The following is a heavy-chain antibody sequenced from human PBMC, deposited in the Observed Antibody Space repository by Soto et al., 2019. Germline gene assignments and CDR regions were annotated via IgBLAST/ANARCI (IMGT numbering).Heavy chain of an antibody. Sequence: QVQLVQSGAVVKKPGASVKVSCKASGYTFTSYGIGWVRQAPGQGLEWMGWINTNNGNTNSAQRLQDRVTMTADTSTRTGYMELRSLRSDDTAIYYCARDLLGSFDVWGQGTMVTISS. CDR1: GYTFTSYG. J-gene: IGHJ3*01. D-gene: IGHD2-15*01. V-gene: IGHV1-18*01. CDR2: INTNNGNT. CDR3: ARDLLGSFDV.